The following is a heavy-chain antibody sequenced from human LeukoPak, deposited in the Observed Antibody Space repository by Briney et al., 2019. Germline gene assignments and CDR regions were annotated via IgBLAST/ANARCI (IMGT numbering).Heavy chain of an antibody. CDR2: INAGNGNT. J-gene: IGHJ6*02. V-gene: IGHV1-3*01. D-gene: IGHD3-10*01. CDR1: GGTFSSYA. CDR3: ATGGRGGPPTLYGMDV. Sequence: ASVKVSCKASGGTFSSYAISWVRQAPGQGLEWMGGINAGNGNTKYSQKFQGRVTITRDTSASTAYMELSSLRSEDTAVYYCATGGRGGPPTLYGMDVWGQGTTVTVSS.